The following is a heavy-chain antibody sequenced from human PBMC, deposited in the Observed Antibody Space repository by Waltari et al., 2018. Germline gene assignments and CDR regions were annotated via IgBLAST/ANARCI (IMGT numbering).Heavy chain of an antibody. Sequence: QVNLVASGGGVVQPGGPLRLSCATYRVPFRHFGLAWVRQAPGKGLEWVAIIWFDGSAKFYADSVGRRFTMSRDNSARTLYLDMDSLRLDDTAMYYCAKDAFGNTYLDFWGQGTLVTVSS. D-gene: IGHD2-2*02. J-gene: IGHJ4*02. CDR3: AKDAFGNTYLDF. CDR1: RVPFRHFG. CDR2: IWFDGSAK. V-gene: IGHV3-30*02.